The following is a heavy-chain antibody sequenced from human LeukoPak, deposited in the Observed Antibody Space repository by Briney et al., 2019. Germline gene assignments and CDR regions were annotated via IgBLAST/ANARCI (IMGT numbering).Heavy chain of an antibody. J-gene: IGHJ4*02. Sequence: PGGSLRLSCAVSGFTFNSYAMNWVRQAPGKGLEWVSTISGSGGSTYYTDSVKGRFTISRDNSKKTVYLPMHSLRAEDTAVYYCEKTMGGYLPSAFAYWGQGTLVTVSS. CDR1: GFTFNSYA. CDR2: ISGSGGST. V-gene: IGHV3-23*01. D-gene: IGHD5-12*01. CDR3: EKTMGGYLPSAFAY.